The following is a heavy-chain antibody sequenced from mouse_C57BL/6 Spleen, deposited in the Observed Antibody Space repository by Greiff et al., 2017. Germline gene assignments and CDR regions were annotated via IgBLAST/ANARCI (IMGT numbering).Heavy chain of an antibody. D-gene: IGHD1-1*01. CDR3: ARDYYGSRDYFDV. J-gene: IGHJ1*03. V-gene: IGHV5-4*01. CDR2: ISDGGSYT. Sequence: EVKLMESGGGLVKPGGSLKLSCAASGFTFSSYAMSWVRQTPEKRLEWVATISDGGSYTYYPDNVKGRFTISRDNAKNNLYLQMSHLKSEDTAMYYCARDYYGSRDYFDVWGTGTTVTVSS. CDR1: GFTFSSYA.